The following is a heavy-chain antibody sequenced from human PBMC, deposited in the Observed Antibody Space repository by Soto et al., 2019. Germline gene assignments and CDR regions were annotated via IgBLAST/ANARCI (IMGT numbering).Heavy chain of an antibody. D-gene: IGHD1-1*01. Sequence: QVQLQQWGAGLLKPSETLSLTCAVYGGFVSSGSYYWSWIRQPPGKGLEWIGEMSHSGGTHFNPSLKSRVTISVDTSKTQFSLKMSSVTAADTALYYCARAERGTATTVVDALDMWGPGTMVTVSS. CDR2: MSHSGGT. J-gene: IGHJ3*02. CDR1: GGFVSSGSYY. V-gene: IGHV4-34*01. CDR3: ARAERGTATTVVDALDM.